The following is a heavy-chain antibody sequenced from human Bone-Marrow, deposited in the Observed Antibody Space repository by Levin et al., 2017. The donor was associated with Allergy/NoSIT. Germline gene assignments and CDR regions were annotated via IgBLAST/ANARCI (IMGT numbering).Heavy chain of an antibody. D-gene: IGHD2-21*01. Sequence: ASVKVSCKASGYTFTSYYIHWVRQAPRQGLEWMGIINPSGGTTNYAQKFQGRVTMTRDTSTSTSYMELSSLRSEDTAVYYCARDEDPVDRKVVMSNYFDFWGQGTLVTVSS. J-gene: IGHJ4*02. V-gene: IGHV1-46*01. CDR1: GYTFTSYY. CDR3: ARDEDPVDRKVVMSNYFDF. CDR2: INPSGGTT.